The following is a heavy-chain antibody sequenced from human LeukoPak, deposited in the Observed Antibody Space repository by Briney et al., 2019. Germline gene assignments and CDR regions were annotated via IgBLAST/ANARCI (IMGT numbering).Heavy chain of an antibody. CDR1: GFTVSNNY. J-gene: IGHJ6*03. Sequence: GGSLRLSCAASGFTVSNNYMSWVRQAPGKGLEWVSVIYSGGSTYYADSVKGRFTISRDNSKNTLYLQMNSLRAEDTAVYYCARDLACSSTSCPPPVFYYYYYMDVWGKGTTVTVSS. V-gene: IGHV3-66*01. D-gene: IGHD2-2*01. CDR2: IYSGGST. CDR3: ARDLACSSTSCPPPVFYYYYYMDV.